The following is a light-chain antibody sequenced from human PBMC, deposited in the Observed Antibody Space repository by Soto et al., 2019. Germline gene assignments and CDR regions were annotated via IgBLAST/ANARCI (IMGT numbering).Light chain of an antibody. J-gene: IGLJ1*01. CDR1: SSDVGGYNY. CDR3: SSYTSSGNYV. V-gene: IGLV2-14*03. Sequence: QSVLTQPASVSGSPGQSIAISCTATSSDVGGYNYVSWYQHHPGKAPKLMIYDVSNRPSGVSDRFSGSKSGNTASLTISGLQAEDEADYYSSSYTSSGNYVFGTGNKVTVL. CDR2: DVS.